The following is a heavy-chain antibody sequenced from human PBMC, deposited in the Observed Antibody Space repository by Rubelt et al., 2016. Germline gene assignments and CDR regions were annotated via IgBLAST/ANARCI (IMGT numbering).Heavy chain of an antibody. D-gene: IGHD2-15*01. CDR2: INASNGNT. V-gene: IGHV1-3*01. J-gene: IGHJ4*02. CDR1: GSTFTSYA. Sequence: QVQLVQSGAEVKKPGASVKVSCKASGSTFTSYAMHWVRQAPGQRIKWMGWINASNGNTKYSQKFQGRVTITRDTSASTAYMELSSLRSEDMAGYYCATGIIRLKPFDYWGQGTLVTVSS. CDR3: ATGIIRLKPFDY.